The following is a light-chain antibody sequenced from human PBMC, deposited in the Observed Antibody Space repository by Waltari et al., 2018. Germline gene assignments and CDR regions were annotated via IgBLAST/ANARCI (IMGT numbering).Light chain of an antibody. V-gene: IGKV3-20*01. CDR2: HAC. Sequence: EIALPPSPGPLSLSPGESATLSCRASQSVRKYLARSQQRPGQAPRLLIYHACTRAAGIPDRFIGSGYGTDVSLTISRLEAEDFAVYYCQHYVSLPATFGQGTKVEIK. CDR1: QSVRKY. J-gene: IGKJ1*01. CDR3: QHYVSLPAT.